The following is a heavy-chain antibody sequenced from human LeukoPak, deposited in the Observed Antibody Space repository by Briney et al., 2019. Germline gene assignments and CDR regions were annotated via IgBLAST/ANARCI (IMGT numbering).Heavy chain of an antibody. CDR2: IRSDGGIK. Sequence: GGSLRLSCAASGFTFDNYGMHWVRQAPRKGLEWVAFIRSDGGIKYYADSVKGRFTISRDNSKNTLYLQVNSLRAEDTAVYFCAKDVPAAYFDYWGQGTLVTVSS. CDR3: AKDVPAAYFDY. V-gene: IGHV3-30*02. CDR1: GFTFDNYG. D-gene: IGHD2-2*01. J-gene: IGHJ4*02.